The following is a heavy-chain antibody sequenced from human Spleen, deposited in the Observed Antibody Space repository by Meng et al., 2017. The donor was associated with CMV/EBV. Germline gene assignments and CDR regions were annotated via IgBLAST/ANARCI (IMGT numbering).Heavy chain of an antibody. CDR3: AREESTYKWFDP. Sequence: CSVSGCPLIGCDFFWSWFRQAPGKCLEWIGHIFHLGNPFYNPSLERRVSISIDTSKKQFSLWLTSVTGADTAVYYCAREESTYKWFDPWGQGILVTVSS. V-gene: IGHV4-30-4*08. J-gene: IGHJ5*02. CDR2: IFHLGNP. CDR1: GCPLIGCDFF.